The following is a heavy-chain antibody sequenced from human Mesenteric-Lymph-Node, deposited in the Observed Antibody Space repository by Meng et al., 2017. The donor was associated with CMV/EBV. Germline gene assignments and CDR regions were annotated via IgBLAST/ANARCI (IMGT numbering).Heavy chain of an antibody. CDR2: IYYSGTT. Sequence: STCGYYWSWIRQYQGKGLEWIGYIYYSGTTNYNPSLNSRVTISVDTSTNQFSLRLSSVTAADTAVYYCARDVGYYYDSSGYGYYFDSWGQGTLVTVSS. CDR1: STCGYY. CDR3: ARDVGYYYDSSGYGYYFDS. V-gene: IGHV4-31*02. J-gene: IGHJ4*02. D-gene: IGHD3-22*01.